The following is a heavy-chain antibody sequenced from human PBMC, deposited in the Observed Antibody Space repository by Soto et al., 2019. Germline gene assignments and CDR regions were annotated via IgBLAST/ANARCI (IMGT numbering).Heavy chain of an antibody. CDR1: GFTFSSYA. CDR2: ISGSGGST. V-gene: IGHV3-23*01. Sequence: GGSLRLSCAASGFTFSSYAMSWVRQAPGKGLEWVSAISGSGGSTYYADSVKGRFTISRDNSKNTLYLQMNSLRAEDTVVYYCAKDLVVVTDILAECFQHWGQGTLVTVSS. J-gene: IGHJ1*01. D-gene: IGHD2-21*02. CDR3: AKDLVVVTDILAECFQH.